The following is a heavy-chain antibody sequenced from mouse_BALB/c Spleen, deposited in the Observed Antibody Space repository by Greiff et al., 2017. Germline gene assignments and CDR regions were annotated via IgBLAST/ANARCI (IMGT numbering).Heavy chain of an antibody. J-gene: IGHJ2*01. Sequence: QVQLQQPGAELVRPGASVKLSCKASGYTFTSYWINWVKQRPGQGLEWIGNIYPSDSYTNYNQKFKDKATLTVDKSSSTAYMQLSSPTSEDSAVYYCTTHYYGSEDYWGQGTTRTVSS. CDR2: IYPSDSYT. CDR3: TTHYYGSEDY. V-gene: IGHV1-69*02. CDR1: GYTFTSYW. D-gene: IGHD1-1*01.